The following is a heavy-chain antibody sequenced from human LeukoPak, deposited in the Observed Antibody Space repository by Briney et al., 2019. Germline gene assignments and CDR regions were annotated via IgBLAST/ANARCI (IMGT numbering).Heavy chain of an antibody. CDR3: ARGGRDYSNYWFDP. J-gene: IGHJ5*02. V-gene: IGHV3-48*01. D-gene: IGHD4-11*01. CDR2: ISSSSSTI. CDR1: GFTFSSYS. Sequence: GGSLRLSCAASGFTFSSYSMNWVRQAPGKGLEWVSYISSSSSTIYYADSVKGRFTTSRDSSKNTLYLQMSSLRAEDTVVYFCARGGRDYSNYWFDPWGQGILVTVSS.